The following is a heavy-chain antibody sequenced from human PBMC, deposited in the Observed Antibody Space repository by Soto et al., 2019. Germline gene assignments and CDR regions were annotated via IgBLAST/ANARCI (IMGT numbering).Heavy chain of an antibody. CDR2: IYYSGST. Sequence: SETLSLTCTVSGGSISNNGDYWGWIRQPPGKGLEWIGSIYYSGSTYYNPSLKSRVTISVDTSKNQFSLKLSSVTAADTAVYYCARHQRDYYDSSGYYYVPGDYWGQGTLVTVSS. CDR3: ARHQRDYYDSSGYYYVPGDY. D-gene: IGHD3-22*01. CDR1: GGSISNNGDY. J-gene: IGHJ4*02. V-gene: IGHV4-39*01.